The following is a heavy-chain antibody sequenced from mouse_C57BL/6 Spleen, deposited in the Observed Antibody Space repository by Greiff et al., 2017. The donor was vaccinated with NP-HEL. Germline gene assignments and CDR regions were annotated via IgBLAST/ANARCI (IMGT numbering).Heavy chain of an antibody. D-gene: IGHD2-4*01. CDR1: GYTFTDYY. Sequence: VQLQQSGPVLVKPGASVKMSCKASGYTFTDYYMNWVKQSHGKSLEWIGVINPYNGGTSYNQKFKGKATLTVDKSSSTAYMELNSLTSEDSAVYYCAREGLRPGYAMDYWGQGTSVTVSS. CDR3: AREGLRPGYAMDY. V-gene: IGHV1-19*01. CDR2: INPYNGGT. J-gene: IGHJ4*01.